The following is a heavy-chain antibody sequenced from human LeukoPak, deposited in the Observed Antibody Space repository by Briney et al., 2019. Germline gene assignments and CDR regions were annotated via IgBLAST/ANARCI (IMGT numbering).Heavy chain of an antibody. D-gene: IGHD1-26*01. Sequence: SETLSLTCIVSGGSISSYYWSWIRQPPGKGLEWIGYIYYRGSTNYNPSLKSRVTISVDTSKNQFSLMLTSITAADTAVYYCARILSGVGATFDYWGQGTLVTVSA. V-gene: IGHV4-59*01. CDR1: GGSISSYY. J-gene: IGHJ4*02. CDR2: IYYRGST. CDR3: ARILSGVGATFDY.